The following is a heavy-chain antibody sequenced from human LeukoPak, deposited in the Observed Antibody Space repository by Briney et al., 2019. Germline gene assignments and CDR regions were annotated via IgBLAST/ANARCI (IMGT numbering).Heavy chain of an antibody. V-gene: IGHV1-46*01. CDR1: GYTFTSYY. CDR2: IDPTGGNT. J-gene: IGHJ6*03. Sequence: GASVQISCKASGYTFTSYYIHWVRQAPGQGLEWMGIIDPTGGNTNYAQKFQGRVTMTRDTATTTVYMELSSLRSEDSAVYYCARDGSDGSSGFNSMDVWGKGTTVTVSS. CDR3: ARDGSDGSSGFNSMDV. D-gene: IGHD3-22*01.